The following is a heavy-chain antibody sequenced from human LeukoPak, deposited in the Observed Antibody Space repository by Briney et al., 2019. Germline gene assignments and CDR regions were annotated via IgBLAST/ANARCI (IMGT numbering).Heavy chain of an antibody. D-gene: IGHD3-3*01. J-gene: IGHJ4*02. CDR2: INPSGGST. Sequence: ASVKVSCKASGYTFTSYYMHWVRQAPGQGLEWMGIINPSGGSTSYAQKFQGRVTMTGDTSTSTVYMELSSLRSEDTAVYYCARVPVTYYDFWSGYYDYWGQGTLVTVSS. CDR3: ARVPVTYYDFWSGYYDY. CDR1: GYTFTSYY. V-gene: IGHV1-46*01.